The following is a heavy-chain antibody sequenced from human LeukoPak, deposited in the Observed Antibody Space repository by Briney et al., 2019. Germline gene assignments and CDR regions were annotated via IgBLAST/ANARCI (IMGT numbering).Heavy chain of an antibody. V-gene: IGHV1-8*01. CDR2: MNPNSGNT. CDR3: ATLVSGSGWYVWFDP. J-gene: IGHJ5*02. Sequence: GASVKVSCKASGYTFTSYDINWVRQATGQGLEWMGWMNPNSGNTGYAQKFQGRVTMTRNTSISTAYMELSSLRSEDTAVYYCATLVSGSGWYVWFDPWGQGTLVTVSS. D-gene: IGHD6-19*01. CDR1: GYTFTSYD.